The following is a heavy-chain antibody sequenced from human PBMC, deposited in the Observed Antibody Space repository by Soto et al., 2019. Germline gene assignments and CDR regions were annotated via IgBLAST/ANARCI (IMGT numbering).Heavy chain of an antibody. CDR1: GGSFSGYY. D-gene: IGHD2-8*02. V-gene: IGHV4-34*01. J-gene: IGHJ4*02. CDR3: ARDKITGLFDY. Sequence: TSETLSLTCAVYGGSFSGYYWTWIRQPPGTGLEWIGEINHSGSTNYNPSLKSRVTISVDASKNQFSLKLTSVTAADTAVYYCARDKITGLFDYWGQGTLVTVSS. CDR2: INHSGST.